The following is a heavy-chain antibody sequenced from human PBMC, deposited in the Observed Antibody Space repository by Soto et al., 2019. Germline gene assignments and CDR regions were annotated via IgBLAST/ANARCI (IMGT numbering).Heavy chain of an antibody. Sequence: SVKVSCKASGFTFTSSAVQWVRQARGQRLEWIGWIVVGSGNTNYAQKFQERVTITRDMSTSTAYMELNSLRAEDTAVYYCAKDHGCTNGVCYTYYFDYWGQGTLVTVSS. CDR2: IVVGSGNT. D-gene: IGHD2-8*01. CDR1: GFTFTSSA. J-gene: IGHJ4*02. V-gene: IGHV1-58*01. CDR3: AKDHGCTNGVCYTYYFDY.